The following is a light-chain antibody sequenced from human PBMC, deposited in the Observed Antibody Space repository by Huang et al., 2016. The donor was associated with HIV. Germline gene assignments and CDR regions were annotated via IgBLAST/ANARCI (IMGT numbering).Light chain of an antibody. CDR3: QHYGNWPPWT. V-gene: IGKV3-15*01. J-gene: IGKJ1*01. CDR1: QTIKTN. CDR2: DSS. Sequence: IVITQSPATLSVSPGERATLSCRASQTIKTNLVWYQQRLGQPPRLLIYDSSARATGVPVRFSGSGSGTNVTLTISSLQSEDFAVYYCQHYGNWPPWTFGPGTKVEMK.